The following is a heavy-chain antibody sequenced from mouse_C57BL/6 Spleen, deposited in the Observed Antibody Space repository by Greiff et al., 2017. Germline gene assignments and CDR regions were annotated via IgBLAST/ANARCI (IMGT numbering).Heavy chain of an antibody. Sequence: QVQLQQPGTELVKPGASVKLSCKASGYTFTSYWMHWVKQRPGQGLEWIGNINPSTGGTNYNEKFKSKATLTVDKSSSTAYMQLSSLTSEDYAVYYCAREEAMVKRAIAYWGQGTLVTVSA. J-gene: IGHJ3*01. D-gene: IGHD2-1*01. CDR3: AREEAMVKRAIAY. CDR2: INPSTGGT. CDR1: GYTFTSYW. V-gene: IGHV1-53*01.